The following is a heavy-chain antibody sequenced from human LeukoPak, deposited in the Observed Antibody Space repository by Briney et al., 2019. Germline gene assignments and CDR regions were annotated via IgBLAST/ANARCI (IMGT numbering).Heavy chain of an antibody. CDR2: IRQDGSNK. V-gene: IGHV3-30*02. J-gene: IGHJ4*02. Sequence: GGSQTLFCAPSGLTFSSYGMHWARQAPGKGLESVAFIRQDGSNKYYPDSVRGRFTISRNNSKNTLYLQMNSLRAEDTAVYYCAKGSLSIAAGMVQVYWGEGTLVTVSS. D-gene: IGHD6-13*01. CDR1: GLTFSSYG. CDR3: AKGSLSIAAGMVQVY.